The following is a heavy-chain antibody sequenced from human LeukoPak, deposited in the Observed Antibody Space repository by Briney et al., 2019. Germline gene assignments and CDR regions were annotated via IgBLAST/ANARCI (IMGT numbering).Heavy chain of an antibody. Sequence: GGSLRLSCAASGFTFSSYAMHWVRQAPGKGLEWVAVISYDGSNKYYADSVKGRFTISRDNSKNTLYLQMNSLRAEDTAVYYCARGRVLEQLETYYYGMDVWGQGTTVHVSS. J-gene: IGHJ6*01. CDR3: ARGRVLEQLETYYYGMDV. V-gene: IGHV3-30-3*01. D-gene: IGHD6-6*01. CDR2: ISYDGSNK. CDR1: GFTFSSYA.